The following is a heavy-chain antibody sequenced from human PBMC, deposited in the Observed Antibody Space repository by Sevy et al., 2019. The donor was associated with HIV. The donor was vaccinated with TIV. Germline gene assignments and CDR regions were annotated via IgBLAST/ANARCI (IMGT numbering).Heavy chain of an antibody. CDR2: TYYRSKWYN. CDR3: ATGIPEWELGGHWFDP. D-gene: IGHD1-26*01. V-gene: IGHV6-1*01. J-gene: IGHJ5*02. Sequence: SQTLSLTCAISGDNVCSNSAAWNWIRQSPSRGLEWLGRTYYRSKWYNDYAVSVKSRISINPDTSKNLFSLQLNSVTPEDTAVYFCATGIPEWELGGHWFDPWGQGTLVTVSS. CDR1: GDNVCSNSAA.